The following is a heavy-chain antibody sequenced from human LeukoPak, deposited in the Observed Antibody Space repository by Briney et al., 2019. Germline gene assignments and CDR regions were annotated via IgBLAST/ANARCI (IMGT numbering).Heavy chain of an antibody. V-gene: IGHV5-51*01. CDR1: GYSFTTYW. D-gene: IGHD2-2*01. CDR3: ARLGQNVVPAAMSADY. Sequence: GESLKISCKGSGYSFTTYWIAWVRRMPGKGLEWMGIIYPGDSDTRYSPSFQGQVTISADKSISTAYLQWSSLKASDTAMYYCARLGQNVVPAAMSADYWGQGTLVTVSS. J-gene: IGHJ4*02. CDR2: IYPGDSDT.